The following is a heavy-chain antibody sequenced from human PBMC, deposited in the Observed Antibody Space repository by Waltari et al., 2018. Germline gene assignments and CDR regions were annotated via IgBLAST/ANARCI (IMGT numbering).Heavy chain of an antibody. V-gene: IGHV3-7*01. J-gene: IGHJ4*02. CDR3: ARDSSWSPLDY. CDR2: IKQDGREK. D-gene: IGHD6-13*01. CDR1: GFTFSSYW. Sequence: EVQLVESGGGLVQPGGSLRLSCAASGFTFSSYWMSWVRQAPGKGLEWVANIKQDGREKYYVDSVKRRLTISRDNAKNLLYMQMSSQRAEDTDVYYCARDSSWSPLDYWGQGTLFTVSS.